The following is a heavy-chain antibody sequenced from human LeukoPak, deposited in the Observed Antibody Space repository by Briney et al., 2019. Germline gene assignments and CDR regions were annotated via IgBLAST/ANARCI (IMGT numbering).Heavy chain of an antibody. CDR2: LYYRGNT. CDR3: ATDYRGHYYWLIEYFQH. Sequence: SETLSLTCSVSGGSISPNNYHWDWIRQSPGKGLEWIGSLYYRGNTYYNPSLKSRVTILVDTSKNQFSLRVRSVTAADTAVYYCATDYRGHYYWLIEYFQHWRPGAPVTVSS. CDR1: GGSISPNNYH. J-gene: IGHJ1*01. D-gene: IGHD3-22*01. V-gene: IGHV4-39*07.